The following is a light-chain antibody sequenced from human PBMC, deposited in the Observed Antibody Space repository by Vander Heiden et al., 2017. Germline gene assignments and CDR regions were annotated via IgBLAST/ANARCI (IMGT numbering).Light chain of an antibody. V-gene: IGKV1-33*01. J-gene: IGKJ5*01. CDR3: QQFRSLPIT. Sequence: DIQMTQSPSSLSASVGDRVTITCQASQDISNCLNWYQQKPGKAPKLVIYDALNFETGVPSRFSGSGSGTDFTLTISSLQPEDIATYYCQQFRSLPITFGQGTRLDSK. CDR1: QDISNC. CDR2: DAL.